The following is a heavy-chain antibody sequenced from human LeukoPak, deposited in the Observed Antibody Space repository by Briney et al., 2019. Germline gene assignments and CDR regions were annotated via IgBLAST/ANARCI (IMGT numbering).Heavy chain of an antibody. CDR1: GYSFTTYW. CDR3: GRHLHGDLYFDY. J-gene: IGHJ4*02. D-gene: IGHD4-17*01. V-gene: IGHV5-51*01. CDR2: IYPGDSDT. Sequence: GESLKISCKGSGYSFTTYWIGWVRQMPGKGLDWMGIIYPGDSDTRYSPSFQGQVTISADKSISTAYLQWSSLTASDTAMYYCGRHLHGDLYFDYWGQGTLVTVSS.